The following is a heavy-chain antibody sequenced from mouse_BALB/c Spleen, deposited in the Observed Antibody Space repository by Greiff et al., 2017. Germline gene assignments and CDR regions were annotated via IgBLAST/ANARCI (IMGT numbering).Heavy chain of an antibody. D-gene: IGHD2-1*01. J-gene: IGHJ4*01. CDR1: GYTFTSYY. Sequence: QVQLKESGPELVKPGASVRISCKASGYTFTSYYIHWVKQRPGQGLEWIGWIYPGNVNTKYNEKFKGKATLTADKSSSTAYMQLSSLTSEDSAVYFCARGDYGNLYAMDYWGQGTSVTVSS. CDR2: IYPGNVNT. CDR3: ARGDYGNLYAMDY. V-gene: IGHV1S56*01.